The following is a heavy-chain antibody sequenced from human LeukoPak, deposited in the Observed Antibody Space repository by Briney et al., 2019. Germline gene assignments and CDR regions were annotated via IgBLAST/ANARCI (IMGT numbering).Heavy chain of an antibody. Sequence: PGGSLRLSCAASGFTFSSYGMPWVRQAPGKGLEWVAVISYDGSNKYYADSVKGRFTISRDNSKNTLYLQMNSLRAEDTAVYYCAKDEEKGIAAAGTPVDYWGQGTLVTVSS. J-gene: IGHJ4*02. CDR2: ISYDGSNK. V-gene: IGHV3-30*18. CDR3: AKDEEKGIAAAGTPVDY. D-gene: IGHD6-13*01. CDR1: GFTFSSYG.